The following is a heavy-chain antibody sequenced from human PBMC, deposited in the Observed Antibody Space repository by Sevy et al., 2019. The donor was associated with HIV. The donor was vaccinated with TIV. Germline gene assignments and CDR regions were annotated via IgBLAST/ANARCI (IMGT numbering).Heavy chain of an antibody. J-gene: IGHJ4*02. CDR1: GYVLSYFH. CDR2: IHPTGRDI. CDR3: ARGDSGSGRGFDY. D-gene: IGHD3-10*01. Sequence: ASVKVSCKASGYVLSYFHIQWVRQAPGQGPEWMGIIHPTGRDITYALKFQGRFTMTRDASTNTVYMDLSSLTSEDTAVYYCARGDSGSGRGFDYWGQGTLVTVSS. V-gene: IGHV1-46*01.